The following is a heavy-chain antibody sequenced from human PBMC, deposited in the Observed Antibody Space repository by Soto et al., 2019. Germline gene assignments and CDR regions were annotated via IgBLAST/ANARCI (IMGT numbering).Heavy chain of an antibody. CDR2: GNTNSGNK. CDR1: GYTFSCCD. V-gene: IGHV1-8*01. CDR3: ARVYGDVTH. D-gene: IGHD4-17*01. J-gene: IGHJ4*02. Sequence: QVQLVQSGAEVKKPGASVKVSCKASGYTFSCCDINWVRQAPGQGLEWLGWGNTNSGNKGTAQRFQGSVTMTRDTSIRTAYMGLNSLRSDDTAVYYCARVYGDVTHWGQGTLVTVSS.